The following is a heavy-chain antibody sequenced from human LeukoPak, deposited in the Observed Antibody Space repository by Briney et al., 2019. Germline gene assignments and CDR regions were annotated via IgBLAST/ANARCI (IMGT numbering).Heavy chain of an antibody. CDR2: IIPILGIA. D-gene: IGHD1-26*01. CDR1: GGTFSSYA. V-gene: IGHV1-69*04. J-gene: IGHJ6*02. Sequence: SVKVSCKASGGTFSSYAISWVRQAPGQGLEWMGRIIPILGIANYAQKFQGRVTITADKSTSTAYMELSSLRSEDTAVCYCARDPVVGAARPYYYYYGMDVWGQGTTVTVSS. CDR3: ARDPVVGAARPYYYYYGMDV.